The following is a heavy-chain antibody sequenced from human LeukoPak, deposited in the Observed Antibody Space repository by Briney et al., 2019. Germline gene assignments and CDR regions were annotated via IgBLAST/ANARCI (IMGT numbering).Heavy chain of an antibody. J-gene: IGHJ3*02. D-gene: IGHD3-10*01. CDR2: INPNSGGT. V-gene: IGHV1-2*04. Sequence: ATVKVSCKSSGYTFTGYYMHWVRRAPGRGLEWMVWINPNSGGTNYAQKFQGWVTMTRDTSISTAYMELSRLRSDDTAVYYCARNGAWFGTDAFDIWGQGTMVTVSS. CDR1: GYTFTGYY. CDR3: ARNGAWFGTDAFDI.